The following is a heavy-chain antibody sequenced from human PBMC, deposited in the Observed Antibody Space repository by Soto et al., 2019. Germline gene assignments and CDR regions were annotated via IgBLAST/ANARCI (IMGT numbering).Heavy chain of an antibody. Sequence: EVRLLESGGGLVQPGGSLRLSCAASGFTFNTYAMNWVRQAPGKGLEWVSVIGGGGGSTHYADSVKGRFTISRDNSKNTLYLQMNSLRADDTAIYYCARDSITRLSYDIPGMDVWGQGTTVTVSS. J-gene: IGHJ6*02. V-gene: IGHV3-23*01. CDR3: ARDSITRLSYDIPGMDV. D-gene: IGHD3-10*01. CDR1: GFTFNTYA. CDR2: IGGGGGST.